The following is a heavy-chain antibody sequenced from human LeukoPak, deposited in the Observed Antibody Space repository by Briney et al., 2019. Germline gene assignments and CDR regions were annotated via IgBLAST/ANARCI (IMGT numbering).Heavy chain of an antibody. CDR2: ITGSGSTI. D-gene: IGHD6-19*01. CDR3: ARPTSSGWYSH. V-gene: IGHV3-48*01. CDR1: GFTFSDYN. J-gene: IGHJ4*03. Sequence: GGSLRLSCAASGFTFSDYNMDWVRQAPGKGLEWVSYITGSGSTIFYADSVKGRFTISRDNVKNSLYLQMNSLRAEDTAVYYCARPTSSGWYSHWGQGTVVTVSS.